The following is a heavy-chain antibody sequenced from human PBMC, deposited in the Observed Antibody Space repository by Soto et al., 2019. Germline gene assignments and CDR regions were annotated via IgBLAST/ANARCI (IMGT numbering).Heavy chain of an antibody. J-gene: IGHJ4*02. V-gene: IGHV3-23*01. CDR3: AKTPGGHPTMVRGVPIDY. Sequence: EVQLLESGGGLVQPGGSLRLSCAASGFTFSNYAMTWVRQAPGKGLEWVSSLSAGGGTTYYADSVKGRFTISRDNSKNTLFLQMNSLRAEDTALYFCAKTPGGHPTMVRGVPIDYWGQGTLVTVSS. CDR2: LSAGGGTT. CDR1: GFTFSNYA. D-gene: IGHD3-10*01.